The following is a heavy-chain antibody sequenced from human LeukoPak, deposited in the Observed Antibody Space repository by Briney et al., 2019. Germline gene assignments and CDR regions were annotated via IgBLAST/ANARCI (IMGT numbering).Heavy chain of an antibody. J-gene: IGHJ4*02. CDR2: INQDGSET. Sequence: GGSLRLSCAAPGFSFSGYWMTWVRQAPGKGLEWVANINQDGSETYYVDSVRGRFTISRDSAKNSLYLQMNSLRAEDTAVYYCARERTTQKAFDYWGQGTLVTVSS. CDR3: ARERTTQKAFDY. CDR1: GFSFSGYW. D-gene: IGHD1-14*01. V-gene: IGHV3-7*05.